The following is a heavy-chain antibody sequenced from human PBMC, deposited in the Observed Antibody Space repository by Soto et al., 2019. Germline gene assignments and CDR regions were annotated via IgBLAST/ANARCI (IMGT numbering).Heavy chain of an antibody. V-gene: IGHV3-66*01. CDR1: GFSVSTNY. D-gene: IGHD3-22*01. Sequence: EVQLVESGGGLVQPGRSLRLSCAASGFSVSTNYMNWVRQAPGKGLEWVSLIYSGGSAYYADSVKGRFTLSRDSSKNTLFLQMNSLRAEDTAVYYCARGLNYYDSRGYQGNYFDYWGQGTLVTVSS. J-gene: IGHJ4*02. CDR2: IYSGGSA. CDR3: ARGLNYYDSRGYQGNYFDY.